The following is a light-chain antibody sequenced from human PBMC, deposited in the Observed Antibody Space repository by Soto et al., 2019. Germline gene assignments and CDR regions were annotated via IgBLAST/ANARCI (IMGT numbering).Light chain of an antibody. CDR3: AAWDDSLSGVV. CDR1: SSNIGSNY. CDR2: RNN. Sequence: QAVVTQPPSASGTPGQRVTISCSGSSSNIGSNYVYWYQQLPGTAPKLLIYRNNQRPSGVPDRFSGSKSGTSASLAISGLRSEDEAYYYCAAWDDSLSGVVFGGGTQLTVL. J-gene: IGLJ2*01. V-gene: IGLV1-47*01.